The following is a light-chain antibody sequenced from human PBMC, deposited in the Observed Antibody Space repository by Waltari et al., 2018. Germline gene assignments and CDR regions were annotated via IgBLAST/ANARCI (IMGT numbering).Light chain of an antibody. J-gene: IGKJ1*01. CDR3: MQATQWPLT. Sequence: DVVMTQSPLPLPVTLGQPATISCRSRQSLVHSDGKPYLNWFQQRPGQSPRRLIYKVFNRDSGVPDRFSGSGSGTDFTLTISRVEAEDVGTYYCMQATQWPLTFGQGTKVEIK. CDR1: QSLVHSDGKPY. V-gene: IGKV2-30*02. CDR2: KVF.